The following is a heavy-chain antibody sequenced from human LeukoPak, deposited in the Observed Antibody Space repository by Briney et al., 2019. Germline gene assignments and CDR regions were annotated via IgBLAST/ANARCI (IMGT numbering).Heavy chain of an antibody. Sequence: SETLSLSCHVSGGSVSSSNYYWAWIRQPPGRGLEWIANIYFNGRTHYNPSLKNRVTVSVDTSKNQFSLRLTSVTAADTAVYYCARHYGPWGQGTLVTVSS. J-gene: IGHJ5*02. V-gene: IGHV4-39*01. CDR3: ARHYGP. D-gene: IGHD3-10*01. CDR1: GGSVSSSNYY. CDR2: IYFNGRT.